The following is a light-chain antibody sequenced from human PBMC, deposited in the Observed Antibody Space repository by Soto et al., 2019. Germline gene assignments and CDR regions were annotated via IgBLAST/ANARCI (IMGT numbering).Light chain of an antibody. J-gene: IGKJ5*01. CDR3: QQYENLPT. Sequence: DIQINQATSSLSASIGDRVTITCHASQHINNYLTWYQQKPGRDPKLVIYDASNLEAGVASRFRGIGSWTDFPFTLRRLQPEDIATYYCQQYENLPTFGQLTRLEIK. CDR1: QHINNY. V-gene: IGKV1-33*01. CDR2: DAS.